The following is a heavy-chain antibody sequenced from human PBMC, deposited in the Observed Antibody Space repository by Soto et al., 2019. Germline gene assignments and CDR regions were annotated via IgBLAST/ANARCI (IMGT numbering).Heavy chain of an antibody. Sequence: QVQLVQSGAEVKKPESSVKVSCKAPGGTFSTYAISWVRQAPGQGLEWMGGIIPMFGTANYAQRFQDRVTITADESTTTVYMELSSLRSEDTAVYFCASGIQLWLRRINNGYSGWGQGTLVIVSS. CDR3: ASGIQLWLRRINNGYSG. CDR2: IIPMFGTA. V-gene: IGHV1-69*12. J-gene: IGHJ4*02. D-gene: IGHD5-18*01. CDR1: GGTFSTYA.